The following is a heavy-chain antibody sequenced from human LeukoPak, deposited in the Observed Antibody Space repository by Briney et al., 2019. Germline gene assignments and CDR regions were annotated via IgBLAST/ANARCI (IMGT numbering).Heavy chain of an antibody. D-gene: IGHD1-26*01. V-gene: IGHV1-2*02. J-gene: IGHJ4*02. CDR3: ARDPGSWWELLYYFDY. CDR2: INPNSGGT. Sequence: ASVKVSCKASGYTFTGYYMHWVRQAPGQGLEWMGWINPNSGGTNYAQKFQGRVTMTRDTSISTAYMELSRLRSDDTAVYYCARDPGSWWELLYYFDYWGQGTLVTVSS. CDR1: GYTFTGYY.